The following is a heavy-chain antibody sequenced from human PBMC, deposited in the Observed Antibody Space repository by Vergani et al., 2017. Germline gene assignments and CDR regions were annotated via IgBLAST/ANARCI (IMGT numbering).Heavy chain of an antibody. D-gene: IGHD2-21*02. V-gene: IGHV4-38-2*01. Sequence: QVQLQESGPGLVKPSETLSLTCAVSGYSISSTYYWGWIRQPPGKGLEWIGSICHSGSTYNNPSLKSRVTISVDTSKNQFSLKLSSVTAADTAVYYCARHRGDNDRGGMDVWGQGTTVTVSS. CDR1: GYSISSTYY. CDR2: ICHSGST. CDR3: ARHRGDNDRGGMDV. J-gene: IGHJ6*02.